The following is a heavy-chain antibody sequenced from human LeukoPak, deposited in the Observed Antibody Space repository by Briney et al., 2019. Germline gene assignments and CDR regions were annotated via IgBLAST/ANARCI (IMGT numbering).Heavy chain of an antibody. Sequence: AGSLRLSCAASGFTFSSYSMNWVRQAPGKGLEWVSSTSSSSSYIYYADSVKGRFTITRDNAENSLYLQMNSLRAEDTAVYYCARELWAYYDYVWGSSGYWGQGTLVTVSS. CDR3: ARELWAYYDYVWGSSGY. CDR1: GFTFSSYS. J-gene: IGHJ4*02. CDR2: TSSSSSYI. V-gene: IGHV3-21*01. D-gene: IGHD3-16*01.